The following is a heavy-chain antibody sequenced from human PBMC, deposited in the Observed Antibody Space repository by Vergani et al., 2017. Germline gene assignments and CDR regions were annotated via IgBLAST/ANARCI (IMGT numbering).Heavy chain of an antibody. J-gene: IGHJ2*01. CDR1: GFTFTSSA. V-gene: IGHV1-58*02. CDR2: IVVGSGNT. Sequence: QMQLVQSGPEVKKPGTSVTVSCKASGFTFTSSAMQWVRQARGQRLEWIGWIVVGSGNTNYAQKFQERVTITRDMSTSTAYMELSSLRSEDTAVYYCAADHTYYDSSGYLRGNWYFDLWGRGTLVTVSS. CDR3: AADHTYYDSSGYLRGNWYFDL. D-gene: IGHD3-22*01.